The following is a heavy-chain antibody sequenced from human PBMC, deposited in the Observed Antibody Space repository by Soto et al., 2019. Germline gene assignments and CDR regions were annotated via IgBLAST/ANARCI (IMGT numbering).Heavy chain of an antibody. J-gene: IGHJ4*02. CDR3: ARIVVGVTVDL. Sequence: SETLSLTCTVSDASVWSDSYFWTWIRQPPGKGLEWIAYISHTGDTNYNPSLKSRVTISIDTSRNQFSLTVTSVTAADTAVYFCARIVVGVTVDLWGQGSLVTVSS. D-gene: IGHD1-26*01. CDR1: DASVWSDSYF. CDR2: ISHTGDT. V-gene: IGHV4-61*01.